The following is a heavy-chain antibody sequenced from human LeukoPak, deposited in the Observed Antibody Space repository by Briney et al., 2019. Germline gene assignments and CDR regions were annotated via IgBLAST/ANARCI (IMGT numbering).Heavy chain of an antibody. D-gene: IGHD1-1*01. J-gene: IGHJ4*02. V-gene: IGHV4-34*01. CDR2: INHSGSA. CDR1: GGSFSGYH. CDR3: ARHGNDFGYYFDY. Sequence: SETLSLTCAVFGGSFSGYHWTWIRQSPGKGLEWIGQINHSGSANYNRSLKSRVTISVDTSKNQFSLELSSVAAADTAVYYCARHGNDFGYYFDYWGQGTLVAVSS.